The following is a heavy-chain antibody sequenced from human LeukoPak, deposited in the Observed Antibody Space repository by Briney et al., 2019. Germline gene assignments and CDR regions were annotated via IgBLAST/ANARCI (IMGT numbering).Heavy chain of an antibody. J-gene: IGHJ3*02. CDR1: GGSISTYH. CDR3: ARHRPVITYYYDSSALSWGGPGNAFDI. D-gene: IGHD3-22*01. Sequence: PSETLSLTCTVSGGSISTYHWSWIRQPPGKGLEWIGYIYYSGSTNYNPSLKSRVTISVDTSKNQFSLKLSSVTAADTAVYYCARHRPVITYYYDSSALSWGGPGNAFDIWGQGTMVTVSS. V-gene: IGHV4-59*08. CDR2: IYYSGST.